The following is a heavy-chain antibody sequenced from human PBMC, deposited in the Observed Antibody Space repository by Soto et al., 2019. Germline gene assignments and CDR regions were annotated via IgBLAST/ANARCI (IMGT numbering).Heavy chain of an antibody. CDR3: ARGAGADGGSSWYGWFDP. D-gene: IGHD6-13*01. Sequence: PSETLSLTCTVSGGSISSYYWSWIRQPPGKGLEWIGYIYYRGSTNYNPSLKSRVTISVDTSKNQFSLKLSSVTAADTAVYYCARGAGADGGSSWYGWFDPWGQGTLVTVSS. CDR1: GGSISSYY. V-gene: IGHV4-59*01. J-gene: IGHJ5*02. CDR2: IYYRGST.